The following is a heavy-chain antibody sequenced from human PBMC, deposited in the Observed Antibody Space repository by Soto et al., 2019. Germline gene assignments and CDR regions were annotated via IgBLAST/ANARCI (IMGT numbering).Heavy chain of an antibody. Sequence: QVQLVQSGAEVKKPGSSVKVSCEASGGSFSSYIFTWVRQAPGQGLEWMGRSIPIQGKADYALKFQDRVTISADKSTKTVYIELRGLRHEDTAVYYCAKSLVFVDHAYMDVWGKGTTVTVSS. D-gene: IGHD2-21*01. CDR1: GGSFSSYI. CDR3: AKSLVFVDHAYMDV. J-gene: IGHJ6*03. CDR2: SIPIQGKA. V-gene: IGHV1-69*02.